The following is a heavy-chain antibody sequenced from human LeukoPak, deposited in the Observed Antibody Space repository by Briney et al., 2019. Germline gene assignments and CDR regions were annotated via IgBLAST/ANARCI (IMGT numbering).Heavy chain of an antibody. CDR1: GFTFSRYW. CDR3: AGGAGWTSDI. D-gene: IGHD6-19*01. CDR2: IKQDGSEK. Sequence: GGSLRLSCAASGFTFSRYWMNWVRQAPGKGLEWLANIKQDGSEKYYVDSVKGRFTISRDNAQNLVYLQLNSLRADDTAVYYCAGGAGWTSDIWGQGALVIVSS. V-gene: IGHV3-7*01. J-gene: IGHJ3*02.